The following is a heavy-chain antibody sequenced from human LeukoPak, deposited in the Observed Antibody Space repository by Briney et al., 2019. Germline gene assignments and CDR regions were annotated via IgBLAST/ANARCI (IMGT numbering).Heavy chain of an antibody. CDR1: GFTFSSYG. J-gene: IGHJ4*02. V-gene: IGHV3-23*01. D-gene: IGHD3-16*02. Sequence: GGSLRLSRAASGFTFSSYGMSWVRQAPGKGLEWVSAISGSGGSTYYADSVKGRFTISRDNSKNTLYLQMNSLRAEDTAVYYCAKEGEYGELSSYFDYWGQGTLVTVSS. CDR2: ISGSGGST. CDR3: AKEGEYGELSSYFDY.